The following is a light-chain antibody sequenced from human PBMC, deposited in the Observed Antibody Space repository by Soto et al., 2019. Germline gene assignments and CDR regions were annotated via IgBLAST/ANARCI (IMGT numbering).Light chain of an antibody. CDR3: QQYNNWPSGT. J-gene: IGKJ1*01. Sequence: EIVMTQSPATLSVSPGERATLSCRASQSVSSNLAWYQQKPGQAPRLLIYGASTRATGIPARFSGSGSGTEVTLTFSSLQSEDFAVYYCQQYNNWPSGTFGQGTKVEIK. CDR1: QSVSSN. CDR2: GAS. V-gene: IGKV3-15*01.